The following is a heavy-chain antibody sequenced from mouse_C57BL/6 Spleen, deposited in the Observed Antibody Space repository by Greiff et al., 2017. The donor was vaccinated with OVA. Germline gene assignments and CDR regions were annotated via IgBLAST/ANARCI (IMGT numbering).Heavy chain of an antibody. D-gene: IGHD1-1*01. CDR1: GYTFTSYW. CDR3: GRKITTGVDWYFDV. CDR2: IDPSDSYT. J-gene: IGHJ1*03. Sequence: QVQLQQPGAELVMPGASVKLSCKASGYTFTSYWMHWVKQRPGQGLEWIGEIDPSDSYTNYNQKFKGKTTVTVDKSSSTAYMQLSSLTSEDSAVYYCGRKITTGVDWYFDVWGTGTTVTVSS. V-gene: IGHV1-69*01.